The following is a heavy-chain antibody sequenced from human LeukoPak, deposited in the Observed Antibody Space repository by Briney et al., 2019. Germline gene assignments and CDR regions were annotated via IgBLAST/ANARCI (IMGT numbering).Heavy chain of an antibody. CDR2: ISGSGDST. D-gene: IGHD2-21*01. Sequence: GGSLRLSCAASGFTFSTYAVNWVRQAPGKGLEWVSTISGSGDSTYYADSVKGRFTISRDNSKNTLYLQMNSLRAEDTAVYYCAKNSPFDYWGQGTLVTVSS. J-gene: IGHJ4*02. V-gene: IGHV3-23*01. CDR1: GFTFSTYA. CDR3: AKNSPFDY.